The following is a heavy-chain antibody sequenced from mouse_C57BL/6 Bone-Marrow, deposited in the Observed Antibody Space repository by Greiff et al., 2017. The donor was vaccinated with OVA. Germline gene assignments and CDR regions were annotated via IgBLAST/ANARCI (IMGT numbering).Heavy chain of an antibody. D-gene: IGHD1-1*01. CDR3: ARGGSSLYYAMDY. Sequence: EVKLMESGPGLAKPSQTLTLTCSVTGYSITSDYWNWIRKFPGNKLEYMGYISYSGSTYYNPSLKSRISITRDTSKNQYYLQLNSVTTEDTATYYCARGGSSLYYAMDYWGQGTSVTVSS. CDR2: ISYSGST. CDR1: GYSITSDY. J-gene: IGHJ4*01. V-gene: IGHV3-8*01.